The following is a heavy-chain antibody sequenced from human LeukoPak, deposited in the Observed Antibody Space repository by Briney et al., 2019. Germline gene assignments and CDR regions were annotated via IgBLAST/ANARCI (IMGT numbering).Heavy chain of an antibody. V-gene: IGHV4-61*02. J-gene: IGHJ5*02. Sequence: SQTLSLTCTVSGGSISSGSYYWSWIRQPAGKGLEWIGRIYTSGSTNYNPSLKSRVTISVDTSKNQFSLKLSSVTAADTAVYYCARCQGLYLSFKNWFDPWGQGTLVTVSS. CDR1: GGSISSGSYY. CDR2: IYTSGST. CDR3: ARCQGLYLSFKNWFDP. D-gene: IGHD6-19*01.